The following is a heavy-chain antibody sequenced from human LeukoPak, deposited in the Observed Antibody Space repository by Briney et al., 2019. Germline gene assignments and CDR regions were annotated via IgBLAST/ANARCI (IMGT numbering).Heavy chain of an antibody. V-gene: IGHV4-39*07. CDR1: GGSISSSSYY. CDR3: ASMEVRSHGRYYYYGMDV. D-gene: IGHD1-26*01. CDR2: IYYSGST. J-gene: IGHJ6*02. Sequence: PSETLSLTCTVSGGSISSSSYYWGWIRQPPGKGLEWIGSIYYSGSTYYNPSLKSRVTISVDTSKNQFSLKLSSVTAADTAVYYCASMEVRSHGRYYYYGMDVWGQGTTVTVSS.